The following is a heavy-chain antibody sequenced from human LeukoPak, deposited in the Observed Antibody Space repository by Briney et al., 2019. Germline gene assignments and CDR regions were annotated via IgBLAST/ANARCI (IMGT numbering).Heavy chain of an antibody. CDR2: IKQDGSEK. CDR1: GFTFSNYW. V-gene: IGHV3-7*01. Sequence: GSLRLSCAASGFTFSNYWMSWVRQAPGKGLEWVANIKQDGSEKYYVDSVKGRFTISRDNAKNSLYLQMNSLRAEDTAVYYCARYFSGGSCYDYWGQGTLVTVSS. J-gene: IGHJ4*02. D-gene: IGHD2-15*01. CDR3: ARYFSGGSCYDY.